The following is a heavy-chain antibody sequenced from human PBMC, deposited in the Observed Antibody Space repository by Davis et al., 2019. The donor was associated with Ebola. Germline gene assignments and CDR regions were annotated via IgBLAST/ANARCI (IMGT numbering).Heavy chain of an antibody. Sequence: GESLKIPCAASGFTFSGYNMNWVRQAPGKGLEWLSSISSSSSDINYADSVKGRFTISRDNAKNSLYLQMNSLRAEDTAVYYCARASPYYYGSGSHAFDIWGQGTMVTVSS. CDR1: GFTFSGYN. D-gene: IGHD3-10*01. J-gene: IGHJ3*02. CDR3: ARASPYYYGSGSHAFDI. CDR2: ISSSSSDI. V-gene: IGHV3-21*06.